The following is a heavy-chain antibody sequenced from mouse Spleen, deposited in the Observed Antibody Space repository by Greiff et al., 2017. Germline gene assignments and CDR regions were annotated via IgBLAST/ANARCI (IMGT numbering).Heavy chain of an antibody. CDR1: GYTFTSYW. V-gene: IGHV1-64*01. J-gene: IGHJ1*03. Sequence: QVQLQQSGAELVKPGASVKLSCKASGYTFTSYWMHWVKQRPGQGLEWIGMIHPNSGSTNYNEKFKSKATLTVDKSSSTAYMQLSSLTSEDSAVYYCASAGYYGTDWYFDVWGTGTTVTVSS. CDR2: IHPNSGST. D-gene: IGHD1-1*01. CDR3: ASAGYYGTDWYFDV.